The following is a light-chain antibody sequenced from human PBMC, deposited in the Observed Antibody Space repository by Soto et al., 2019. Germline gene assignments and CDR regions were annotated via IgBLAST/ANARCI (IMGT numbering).Light chain of an antibody. CDR1: QSVGKY. J-gene: IGKJ1*01. CDR2: DAS. V-gene: IGKV3-11*01. Sequence: EIVMTQSPATLSLSPGERATLSCRASQSVGKYLFWYQQKPGQAPRLLIYDASNRATGIPARFSGSGSGTDFTLTISSLEPEDFAVYYCQQRGNRPPWTFGQGTKVDI. CDR3: QQRGNRPPWT.